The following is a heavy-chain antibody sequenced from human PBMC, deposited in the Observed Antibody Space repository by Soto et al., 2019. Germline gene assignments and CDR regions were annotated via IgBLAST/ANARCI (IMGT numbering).Heavy chain of an antibody. CDR2: IWNDGNGY. Sequence: QVQLVESGGGVVQPGRSLRLSCAASGFNFNNYGMHWVRQAPGKGLEWVAVIWNDGNGYYYANSVKGQFTISRDNSKTTLYLQMSSLRAEDTAVYYCARRQISPPTRGAASARGGMDVWGQGTTVTVSS. CDR3: ARRQISPPTRGAASARGGMDV. J-gene: IGHJ6*02. D-gene: IGHD6-13*01. V-gene: IGHV3-33*01. CDR1: GFNFNNYG.